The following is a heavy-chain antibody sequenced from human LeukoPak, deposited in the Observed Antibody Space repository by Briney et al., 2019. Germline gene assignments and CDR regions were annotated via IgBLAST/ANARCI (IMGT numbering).Heavy chain of an antibody. CDR3: ARATRGVASDFDY. CDR1: GFTFDDYG. CDR2: VSSSGRTI. J-gene: IGHJ4*02. Sequence: GGSLRLSCAAPGFTFDDYGMSWVRQAPGKGLEWVSYVSSSGRTIYYADSVKGRFTISRDNAQNSLYLQMNSPRAEDTAVYYCARATRGVASDFDYWGQGTLVTVSS. D-gene: IGHD2-15*01. V-gene: IGHV3-48*03.